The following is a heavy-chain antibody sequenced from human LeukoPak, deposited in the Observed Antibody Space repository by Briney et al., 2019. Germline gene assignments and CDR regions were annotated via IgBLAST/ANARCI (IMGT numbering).Heavy chain of an antibody. CDR2: IRSKANSYAT. V-gene: IGHV3-73*01. CDR1: GVTFSGSA. CDR3: TRLGYYYGSGSPNQY. D-gene: IGHD3-10*01. J-gene: IGHJ4*02. Sequence: PGGSLRLSCAASGVTFSGSAMHWVRQASGKGLEWVGRIRSKANSYATAYAASVKGRFTISRDDSKNTAYLQMNSLKTEDTAVYYCTRLGYYYGSGSPNQYWGQGTLVTVSS.